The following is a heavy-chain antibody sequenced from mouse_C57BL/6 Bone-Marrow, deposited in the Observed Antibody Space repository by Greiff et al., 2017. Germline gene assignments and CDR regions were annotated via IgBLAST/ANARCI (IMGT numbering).Heavy chain of an antibody. Sequence: VQLQKSGAELVRPGASVTLSCKASGYTFTDYEMHWVKQTPVHGLEWIGAIDPETGGTAYNQKFKGKAILTADKSSSTAYMELRSLTSEDSAVYYCTRGSFYPYWYFDVWGTGTTVTVSS. D-gene: IGHD2-1*01. J-gene: IGHJ1*03. CDR3: TRGSFYPYWYFDV. CDR1: GYTFTDYE. CDR2: IDPETGGT. V-gene: IGHV1-15*01.